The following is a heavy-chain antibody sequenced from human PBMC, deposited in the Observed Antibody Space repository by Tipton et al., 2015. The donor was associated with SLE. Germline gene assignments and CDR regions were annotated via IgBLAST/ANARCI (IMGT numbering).Heavy chain of an antibody. Sequence: LVQSGAEVKKPGGSVKVSCKASGYNFIDYSIDWVRQAPGQGLEWMGWISAHNGNTNYAQRLQDRITMTTATSTSTAYMELGTLRSDDTALYYCARAQSSGYCSGGSCSSLAYWGQGTLVTVSS. CDR3: ARAQSSGYCSGGSCSSLAY. D-gene: IGHD2-15*01. J-gene: IGHJ4*02. CDR1: GYNFIDYS. V-gene: IGHV1-18*04. CDR2: ISAHNGNT.